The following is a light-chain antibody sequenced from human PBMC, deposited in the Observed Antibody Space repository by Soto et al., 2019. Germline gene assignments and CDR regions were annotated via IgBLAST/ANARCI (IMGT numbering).Light chain of an antibody. J-gene: IGKJ1*01. CDR2: GAS. Sequence: EIVMTQSPATLSVSPGERATLSCRASQSVSNNLAWYQQKPGQAPRLLIYGASTRATGIPARFSGSGSGTEFTLSISSLQTEDFAVYYCQQYNNWPPWTFGQGTKVEIK. V-gene: IGKV3-15*01. CDR3: QQYNNWPPWT. CDR1: QSVSNN.